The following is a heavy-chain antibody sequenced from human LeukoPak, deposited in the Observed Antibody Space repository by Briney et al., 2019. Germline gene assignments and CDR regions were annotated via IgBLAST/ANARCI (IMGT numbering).Heavy chain of an antibody. D-gene: IGHD3-3*01. V-gene: IGHV4-39*01. CDR2: FYYSRST. J-gene: IGHJ4*02. Sequence: TSSETLSLTCTVSGGSISSSSYYWGWIRQPPGKGLEGIGSFYYSRSTYYNPSLKSRVTTSVVTSKNQFSLKLSSVTAADTAVYYCARAYDFWSGYHFTYDYWGRGTLVTVSS. CDR1: GGSISSSSYY. CDR3: ARAYDFWSGYHFTYDY.